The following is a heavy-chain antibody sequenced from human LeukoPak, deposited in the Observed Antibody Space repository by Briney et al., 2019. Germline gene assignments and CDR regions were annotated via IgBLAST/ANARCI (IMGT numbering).Heavy chain of an antibody. CDR3: ARGPRVSGSKGHFDY. Sequence: SETLSLTCAVYGGSFSGYYWSWIRQPPGKGLEWIGEINHRGSTNYNPSLKSRVTISVDTSKNQFSLKLSSVTAADTAVYYCARGPRVSGSKGHFDYWGQGTLVTVSS. V-gene: IGHV4-34*01. J-gene: IGHJ4*02. CDR2: INHRGST. CDR1: GGSFSGYY. D-gene: IGHD3-10*01.